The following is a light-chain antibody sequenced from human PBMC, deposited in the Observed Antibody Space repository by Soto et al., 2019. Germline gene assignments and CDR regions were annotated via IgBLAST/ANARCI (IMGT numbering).Light chain of an antibody. Sequence: QSVLAQPPSASGTPGQRVTISCSGSSSNIGSNTVNWYQQLPGTAPKLLIHSTNQRPSGVPDRFSGSKSGTSASLAISGLQSGDEADYSCAAWDDTLDSPVFGGGTKLTVL. V-gene: IGLV1-44*01. CDR3: AAWDDTLDSPV. CDR1: SSNIGSNT. J-gene: IGLJ2*01. CDR2: STN.